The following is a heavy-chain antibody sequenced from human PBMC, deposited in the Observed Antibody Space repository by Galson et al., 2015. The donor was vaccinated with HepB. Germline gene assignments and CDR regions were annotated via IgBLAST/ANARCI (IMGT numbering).Heavy chain of an antibody. CDR2: ISYDGSNK. J-gene: IGHJ2*01. Sequence: SLRLSCAASGFTFSSYAMHWVRQAPGKGLEWVAVISYDGSNKYYADSVKGRFTISRDNSKNTLYLQMNSLRAEDTAVYYCARANIRITMVRGDRWYFDLWGRGTLVTVSS. CDR3: ARANIRITMVRGDRWYFDL. V-gene: IGHV3-30*04. CDR1: GFTFSSYA. D-gene: IGHD3-10*01.